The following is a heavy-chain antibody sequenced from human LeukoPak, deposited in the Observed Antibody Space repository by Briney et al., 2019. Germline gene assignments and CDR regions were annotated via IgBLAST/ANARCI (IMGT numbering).Heavy chain of an antibody. J-gene: IGHJ5*02. CDR2: IYYTGST. Sequence: SETLSLTCTVSGGSISTYYWSWIRQPPGKGLEWIGYIYYTGSTSYNPSLKSRVTMSLDASKNQFSLKLSSVTAADTAVYYCARVPYSSSPMGNFWFDPWGQGTLVTVSS. CDR1: GGSISTYY. V-gene: IGHV4-59*12. D-gene: IGHD6-13*01. CDR3: ARVPYSSSPMGNFWFDP.